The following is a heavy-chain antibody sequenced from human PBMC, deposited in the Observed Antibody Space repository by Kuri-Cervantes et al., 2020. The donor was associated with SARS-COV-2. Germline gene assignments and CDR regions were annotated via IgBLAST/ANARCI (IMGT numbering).Heavy chain of an antibody. D-gene: IGHD6-6*01. CDR2: ISSSSSTI. V-gene: IGHV3-48*01. Sequence: GGSLRLSCAASRFTFNTYRMNWVRQAPGKGLEWVSYISSSSSTIYYADSVKGRFTISRDNAKNSLYLQMNSLRAEDTAVYYCARLSNTIEYSSSSELYAFDIWGQGTMVTVSS. CDR1: RFTFNTYR. J-gene: IGHJ3*02. CDR3: ARLSNTIEYSSSSELYAFDI.